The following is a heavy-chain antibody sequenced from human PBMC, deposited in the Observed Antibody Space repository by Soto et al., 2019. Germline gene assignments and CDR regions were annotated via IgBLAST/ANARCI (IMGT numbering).Heavy chain of an antibody. V-gene: IGHV4-34*01. CDR3: ARRRYSGYVNWFDP. CDR2: INHSGST. Sequence: PSETLSLTCAVYGGSFSGYYWIWIRQPPGKGLEWIGEINHSGSTNYNPSLKSRVTISVDTSKNQFSLKLSSVTAADTAVYYCARRRYSGYVNWFDPWVQGTLVTVSS. CDR1: GGSFSGYY. D-gene: IGHD5-12*01. J-gene: IGHJ5*02.